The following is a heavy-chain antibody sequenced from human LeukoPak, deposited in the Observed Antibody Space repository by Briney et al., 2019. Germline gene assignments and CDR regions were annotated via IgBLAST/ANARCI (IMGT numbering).Heavy chain of an antibody. CDR1: GGSFSGYY. CDR2: INHSGST. CDR3: AGGARGYSGYVKY. J-gene: IGHJ4*02. Sequence: PSETLSLTCAVYGGSFSGYYWSWIRQPPGKGLEWIGEINHSGSTNYNPSLKSRVTISVDTSKNQFSLKLSSVTAADTAVYYCAGGARGYSGYVKYWGQGTLVTVSS. D-gene: IGHD5-12*01. V-gene: IGHV4-34*01.